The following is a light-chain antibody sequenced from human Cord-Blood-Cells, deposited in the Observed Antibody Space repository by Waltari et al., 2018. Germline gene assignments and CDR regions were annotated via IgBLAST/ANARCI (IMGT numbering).Light chain of an antibody. CDR3: QQRSNWPPFT. CDR1: QSVSSY. CDR2: DAS. Sequence: IVLTQSPASPSVSSGERATTSCRASQSVSSYLAWYQQKPGQAPRLLIYDASNRATGIPARFSGSGSWTDFTLTISSLEPEDFAVYYCQQRSNWPPFTFGPGTKVDI. V-gene: IGKV3-11*01. J-gene: IGKJ3*01.